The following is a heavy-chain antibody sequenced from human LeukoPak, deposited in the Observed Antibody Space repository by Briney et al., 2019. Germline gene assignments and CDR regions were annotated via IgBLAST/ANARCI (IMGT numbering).Heavy chain of an antibody. J-gene: IGHJ4*02. CDR1: GFTFSSYG. CDR3: AREGHIVVVTAIYFDY. Sequence: GRSLRLSCAASGFTFSSYGMHWVRQAPGKGLEWVAVIWYDGSNKYYADSVKGRFTISRDNSKNTLYLQMYRLRAEDTAVYYCAREGHIVVVTAIYFDYWGQGTLVSVSS. CDR2: IWYDGSNK. D-gene: IGHD2-21*02. V-gene: IGHV3-33*01.